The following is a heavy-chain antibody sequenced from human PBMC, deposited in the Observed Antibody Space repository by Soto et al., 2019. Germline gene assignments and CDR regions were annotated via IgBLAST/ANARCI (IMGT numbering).Heavy chain of an antibody. J-gene: IGHJ6*02. CDR3: VRAAGYSGNDYVYYYGMDV. D-gene: IGHD5-12*01. CDR2: VWYDGGNK. V-gene: IGHV3-33*01. Sequence: QVQLGESGGGVVQPGRSLRLSCAASGFTFRNYGMHWVRQAPGKGLEWVALVWYDGGNKNYVDSVKGRFTISRDNSKNTLYLQMNSLRDEDTAVYYCVRAAGYSGNDYVYYYGMDVWGQGSTVTDSS. CDR1: GFTFRNYG.